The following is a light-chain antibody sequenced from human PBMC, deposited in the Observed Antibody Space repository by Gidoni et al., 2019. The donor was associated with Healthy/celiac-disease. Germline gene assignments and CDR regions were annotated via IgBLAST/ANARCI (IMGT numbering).Light chain of an antibody. CDR1: QSVSSY. CDR3: QQRSNFPT. CDR2: DAS. V-gene: IGKV3-11*01. Sequence: EIVLTQSPATLSLSPGERATLSCRASQSVSSYLAWYQQKPGQAPRLLIYDASSGSGTDFTLTISSLEPEDFAVYYCQQRSNFPTFGQGTKVEIK. J-gene: IGKJ1*01.